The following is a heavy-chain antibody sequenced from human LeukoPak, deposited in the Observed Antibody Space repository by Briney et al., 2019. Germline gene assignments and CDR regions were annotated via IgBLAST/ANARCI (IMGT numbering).Heavy chain of an antibody. V-gene: IGHV1-69*05. CDR3: ARGKSRGRWGFDI. J-gene: IGHJ3*02. CDR2: IIPIFGTA. Sequence: SVKVSCKASGGTFSSYAISWVRQAPGQGLEWMGRIIPIFGTANYAQKFQGRVTITTDESTSTAYMELSSLRSEDTAVYYCARGKSRGRWGFDIWGQGTMVTVSS. CDR1: GGTFSSYA. D-gene: IGHD4-23*01.